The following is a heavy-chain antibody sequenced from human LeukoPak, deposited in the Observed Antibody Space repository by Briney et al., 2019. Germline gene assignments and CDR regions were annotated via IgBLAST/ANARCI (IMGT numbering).Heavy chain of an antibody. CDR2: ISAYNGNT. CDR1: GYTFTSFG. CDR3: ARDPGEGYCSGGSCYSVT. D-gene: IGHD2-15*01. V-gene: IGHV1-18*01. J-gene: IGHJ5*02. Sequence: ASVKVSCKASGYTFTSFGISWVRQAPGQGREWMGWISAYNGNTNYAQKLQGRVTMTTDTSTSTAYMELRSLRSDDTAVYYCARDPGEGYCSGGSCYSVTWGPGTLVTVSS.